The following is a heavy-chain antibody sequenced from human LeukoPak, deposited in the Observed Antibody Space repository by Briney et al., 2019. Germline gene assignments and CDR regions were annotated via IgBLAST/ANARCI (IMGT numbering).Heavy chain of an antibody. J-gene: IGHJ4*02. V-gene: IGHV3-23*01. CDR2: ISGSGGFT. CDR1: GFTFNNFA. CDR3: AKGQTTVRGFFDY. Sequence: GGSLRLSCAASGFTFNNFAMSWVRQAPGEGLEWVSVISGSGGFTYHADSVKGRFTISRDNSKNTLYLEMNTVRAEDTAVYYCAKGQTTVRGFFDYWGQGTLVTVSS. D-gene: IGHD4-17*01.